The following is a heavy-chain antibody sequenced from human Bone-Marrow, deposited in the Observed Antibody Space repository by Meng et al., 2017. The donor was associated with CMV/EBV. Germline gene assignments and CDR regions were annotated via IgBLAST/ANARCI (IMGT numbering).Heavy chain of an antibody. CDR2: IYPGDSDT. D-gene: IGHD3-3*01. Sequence: GESLKISCKGSGYSFTSYWIGWVRQMPGKGLEWMGLIYPGDSDTRYSPSFQGQVTISADKSISTAYLQWSSLKASDTAMYYCARTASNYDFWSGYYIYYYYGMDVWGQGTTVTVSS. CDR1: GYSFTSYW. CDR3: ARTASNYDFWSGYYIYYYYGMDV. V-gene: IGHV5-51*01. J-gene: IGHJ6*02.